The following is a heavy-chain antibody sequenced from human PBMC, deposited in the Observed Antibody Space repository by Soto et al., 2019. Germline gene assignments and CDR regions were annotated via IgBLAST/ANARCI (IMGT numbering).Heavy chain of an antibody. Sequence: SETLSLTCTVSGDSISPYYWSWIRQPPGKGLEWIGYVYYSGSTNYNPSLKSRVTISVDTSKNQFSLKLSSVTAADTAVYYCARDRFPLYWGQGTLVTVSS. V-gene: IGHV4-59*01. CDR1: GDSISPYY. J-gene: IGHJ4*02. CDR3: ARDRFPLY. CDR2: VYYSGST.